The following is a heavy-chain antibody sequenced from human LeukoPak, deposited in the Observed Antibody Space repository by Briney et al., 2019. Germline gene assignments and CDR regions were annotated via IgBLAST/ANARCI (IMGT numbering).Heavy chain of an antibody. J-gene: IGHJ4*02. Sequence: PSETLSLTCTVSGGSISSYYWSWIRQPPGKGLEWIGYIYYSGSTYYNPSLKSRVTISLDTSKNQFSLKLSSVTAADTAVYYCARVPTVTFFDYWGQGTLVTVSS. CDR2: IYYSGST. CDR3: ARVPTVTFFDY. CDR1: GGSISSYY. V-gene: IGHV4-59*12. D-gene: IGHD4-17*01.